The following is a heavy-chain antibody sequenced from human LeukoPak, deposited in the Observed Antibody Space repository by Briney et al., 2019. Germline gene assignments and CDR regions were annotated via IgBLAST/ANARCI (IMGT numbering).Heavy chain of an antibody. J-gene: IGHJ4*02. CDR1: GGTFSSYA. V-gene: IGHV1-69*05. CDR2: IIPIFGTA. D-gene: IGHD1-26*01. CDR3: AREIPYSGSYLGFDY. Sequence: ASVKVSCKASGGTFSSYAISWVRQAPGQGLEWMGGIIPIFGTANYAQKFQGRVTITTDESTSTAYMELSSLRSEDTAVYYCAREIPYSGSYLGFDYWGQGTLATVSS.